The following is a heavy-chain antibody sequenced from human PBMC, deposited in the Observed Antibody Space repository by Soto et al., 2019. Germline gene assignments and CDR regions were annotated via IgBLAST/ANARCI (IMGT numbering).Heavy chain of an antibody. D-gene: IGHD2-15*01. J-gene: IGHJ4*02. V-gene: IGHV3-9*01. CDR3: AKDLRFSGGSCLDY. CDR2: ISWNSGSI. CDR1: GFTFDDYA. Sequence: GGSLRLSCAASGFTFDDYAMHWVRQAPGKGLEWVSGISWNSGSIGYADSVKGRFTISRDNAKNSLYLQMNSLRAEDTALYYCAKDLRFSGGSCLDYWGQGTLVTVSS.